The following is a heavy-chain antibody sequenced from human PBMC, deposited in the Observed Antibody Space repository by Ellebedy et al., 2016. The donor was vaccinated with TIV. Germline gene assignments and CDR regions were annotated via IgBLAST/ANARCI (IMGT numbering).Heavy chain of an antibody. D-gene: IGHD3-22*01. CDR2: TFYRSKWYD. CDR1: GDSVSNRTAT. CDR3: ARGGYYDGRGFYLQDTFDV. Sequence: SQTLSLTCAISGDSVSNRTATWTWIRQSPSRGLECLGRTFYRSKWYDDYAVSVKSRISIKPDTSKNQFSLQLNSVTPEDTAVYYCARGGYYDGRGFYLQDTFDVWGQGTVVTVSS. V-gene: IGHV6-1*01. J-gene: IGHJ3*01.